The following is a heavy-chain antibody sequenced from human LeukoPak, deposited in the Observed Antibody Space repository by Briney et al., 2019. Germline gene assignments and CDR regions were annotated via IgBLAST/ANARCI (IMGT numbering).Heavy chain of an antibody. CDR3: ARLGTANWGSLGAFDI. Sequence: GGSLRLSCAASGFSFSSFGMHWVRQAPGKGLEWVAVIWYDGSNKYYADSVKGRFTISRDNSKNTLYLQMNSLRAEDTAVYYCARLGTANWGSLGAFDIWGQGTMVTVSS. V-gene: IGHV3-33*01. CDR1: GFSFSSFG. CDR2: IWYDGSNK. J-gene: IGHJ3*02. D-gene: IGHD7-27*01.